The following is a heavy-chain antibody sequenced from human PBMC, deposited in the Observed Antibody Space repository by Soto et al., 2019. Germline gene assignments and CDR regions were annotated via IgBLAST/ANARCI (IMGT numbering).Heavy chain of an antibody. J-gene: IGHJ5*02. V-gene: IGHV2-5*02. CDR2: IYWDDDK. D-gene: IGHD1-1*01. CDR3: SRSGGNGEWYDP. Sequence: SGPTLVNPTQTLTLTCTFSGFSLTTSGLGVGWIRQPPGKALEWLALIYWDDDKRYSPSLKSRLTITKDTSKNQVVLTMTNMDPVDTATYFFSRSGGNGEWYDPRGRGTPVPVSA. CDR1: GFSLTTSGLG.